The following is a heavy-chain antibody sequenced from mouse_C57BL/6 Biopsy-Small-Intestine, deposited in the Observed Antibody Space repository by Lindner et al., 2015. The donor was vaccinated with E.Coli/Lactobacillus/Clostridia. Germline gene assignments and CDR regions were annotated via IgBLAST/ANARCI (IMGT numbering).Heavy chain of an antibody. CDR2: IYPRDGSL. CDR3: ARKTAGFAY. J-gene: IGHJ3*01. Sequence: VQLQESGPELVKPGASVKLSCKASGYTSISYDINWVKQRPGQGLEWIGWIYPRDGSLKDNEKFKGKATLTVDTSSSTAYMELHSLTSEDSAVYFCARKTAGFAYWGQGILVTVSA. V-gene: IGHV1-85*01. CDR1: GYTSISYD.